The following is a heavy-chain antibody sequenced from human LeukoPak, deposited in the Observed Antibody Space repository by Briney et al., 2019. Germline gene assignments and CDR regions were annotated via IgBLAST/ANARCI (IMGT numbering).Heavy chain of an antibody. Sequence: ASVKVSCKASGYTFTSYYMHWVRQAPGQGLEWMGIINPSGGSTSYAQKFQGRVTMTRDTSTSTVYMELSSLRSEDTAVYYCASGFIVVVTAASYDLDYWGQGTLVAVSS. J-gene: IGHJ4*02. CDR3: ASGFIVVVTAASYDLDY. D-gene: IGHD2-21*02. CDR2: INPSGGST. CDR1: GYTFTSYY. V-gene: IGHV1-46*01.